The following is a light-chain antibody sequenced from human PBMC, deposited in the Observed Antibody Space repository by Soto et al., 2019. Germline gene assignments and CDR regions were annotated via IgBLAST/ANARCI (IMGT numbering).Light chain of an antibody. V-gene: IGKV1-5*03. Sequence: DIHMTQSPSTLSASVGDRVTITCRASQSISGWLAWFQQKPGKAPKLLISKASSLEIGVPARFSGSGSETDFTLTISSLEPEDFAVYYCQHRMNWPLTFGQGTRLEIK. CDR3: QHRMNWPLT. J-gene: IGKJ5*01. CDR2: KAS. CDR1: QSISGW.